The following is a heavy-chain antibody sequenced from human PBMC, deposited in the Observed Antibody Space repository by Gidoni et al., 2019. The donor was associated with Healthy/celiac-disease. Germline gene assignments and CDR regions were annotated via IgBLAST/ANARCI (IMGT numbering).Heavy chain of an antibody. D-gene: IGHD6-19*01. J-gene: IGHJ4*02. Sequence: EVQLLESGGGLVQPGGSLRLSCAASGFTFSSYAMSWVRQAPGKGLEWVSAISGSGGSTYYADSVKGRFTISRDNSKNTLYLQMNSLRAEDTAVYYCAKNGARGWYDAVRFDYWGQGTLVTVSS. CDR2: ISGSGGST. CDR1: GFTFSSYA. V-gene: IGHV3-23*01. CDR3: AKNGARGWYDAVRFDY.